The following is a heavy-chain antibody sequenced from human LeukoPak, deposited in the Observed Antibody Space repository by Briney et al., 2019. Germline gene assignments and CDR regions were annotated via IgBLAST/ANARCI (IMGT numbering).Heavy chain of an antibody. CDR3: ARDTAYGDYSFDY. CDR1: GYTFNTYA. V-gene: IGHV1-46*02. Sequence: ASVKVSCKASGYTFNTYAMHWVRQAPGQGLEWMGIINPSGGSTSYAQKFQGRVTMTRDMSTSTVYMELSSLRSEDTAVYYCARDTAYGDYSFDYWGQGTLVTVSS. J-gene: IGHJ4*02. D-gene: IGHD4-17*01. CDR2: INPSGGST.